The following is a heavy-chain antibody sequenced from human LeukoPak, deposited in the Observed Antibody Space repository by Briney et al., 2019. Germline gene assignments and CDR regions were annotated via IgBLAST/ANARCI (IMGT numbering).Heavy chain of an antibody. J-gene: IGHJ1*01. CDR1: GFTFSTHA. CDR3: AKDLVDTSGYYYVGYFQH. D-gene: IGHD3-22*01. V-gene: IGHV3-23*01. CDR2: IPGSGGST. Sequence: AGGSLRLSCAASGFTFSTHAMTWVRQAPGKGLEWVSTIPGSGGSTYYADSVKGRFTISRDNSKNTLYLQMNSLRAEDTAVYYCAKDLVDTSGYYYVGYFQHWGQGTLVTVSS.